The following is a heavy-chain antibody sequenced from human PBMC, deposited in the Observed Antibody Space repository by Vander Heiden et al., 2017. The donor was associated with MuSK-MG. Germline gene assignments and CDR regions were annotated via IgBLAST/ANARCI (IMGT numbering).Heavy chain of an antibody. CDR2: INWNSDNR. CDR3: VKAGCNRAECDGNF. Sequence: VQLVASGGGLVQPGRSLRLSCAASGFSFDEYAMHWVRQPPGKGLEWVSSINWNSDNRVYADSVKGRFTISRDNGKKSLYLQMNSLKTEDTALYDCVKAGCNRAECDGNFWGQGTLVTVSS. CDR1: GFSFDEYA. D-gene: IGHD2-2*02. J-gene: IGHJ4*02. V-gene: IGHV3-9*01.